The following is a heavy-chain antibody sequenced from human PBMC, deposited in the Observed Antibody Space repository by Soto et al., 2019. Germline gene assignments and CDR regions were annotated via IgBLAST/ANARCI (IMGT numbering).Heavy chain of an antibody. CDR1: GFTFSSYA. Sequence: PGGSLRLSCAASGFTFSSYAMHWVRQAPGKGLEWVAVISYDGSNKYYADSVKGRFTISRDNSKNTLYLQMNSLRAEDTAVYYCASLKGLDYFDYWGQGTLVTSPQ. J-gene: IGHJ4*02. CDR3: ASLKGLDYFDY. D-gene: IGHD2-21*01. CDR2: ISYDGSNK. V-gene: IGHV3-30-3*01.